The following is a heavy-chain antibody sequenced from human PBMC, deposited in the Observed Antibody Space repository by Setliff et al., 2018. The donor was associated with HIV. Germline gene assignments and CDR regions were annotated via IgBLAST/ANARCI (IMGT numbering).Heavy chain of an antibody. V-gene: IGHV4-38-2*01. D-gene: IGHD1-1*01. Sequence: PSETLSLTCGVSGYSISSDYCWGWIRQPPGKGLEWIGNMCHGGNNNYYNPSLKSRVTTSVDTSKNQFSLRLSSVTSADTAVHYCARGGGPYTNFDLWGQGTLVTVSS. J-gene: IGHJ4*02. CDR3: ARGGGPYTNFDL. CDR2: MCHGGNNN. CDR1: GYSISSDYC.